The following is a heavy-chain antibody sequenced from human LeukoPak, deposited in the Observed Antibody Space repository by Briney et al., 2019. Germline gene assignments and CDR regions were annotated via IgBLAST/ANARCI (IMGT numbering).Heavy chain of an antibody. CDR3: ARGPTSSTFDY. V-gene: IGHV1-69*04. CDR1: GGAFSSYA. J-gene: IGHJ4*02. D-gene: IGHD6-6*01. Sequence: SVKVSCKASGGAFSSYAISWVRQAPGQGLEWMGRIIPILGIANYAQKFQGRVTITADKSTSTAYMELSSLRSEDTAVYYCARGPTSSTFDYWGQGTLVTVSS. CDR2: IIPILGIA.